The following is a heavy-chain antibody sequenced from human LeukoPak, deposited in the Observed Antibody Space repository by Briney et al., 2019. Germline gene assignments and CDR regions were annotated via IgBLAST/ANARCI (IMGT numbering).Heavy chain of an antibody. Sequence: SVTVSCTASGGTFSSYAISWVRQAPGQGLEWMGRIIPILGIANYAQKFQGRVTITADKSTSTAYMELSSLRSEDTAVYYCEGGNAYYYGMDVWGQGTTVTVSS. CDR3: EGGNAYYYGMDV. CDR1: GGTFSSYA. CDR2: IIPILGIA. V-gene: IGHV1-69*04. J-gene: IGHJ6*02. D-gene: IGHD4-23*01.